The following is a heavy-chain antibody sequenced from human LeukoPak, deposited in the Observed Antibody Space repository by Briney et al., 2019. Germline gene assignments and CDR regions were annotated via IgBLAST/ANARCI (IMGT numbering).Heavy chain of an antibody. D-gene: IGHD6-13*01. CDR1: GYTFTSYG. Sequence: ASVKVSCKASGYTFTSYGISWVRQAPGQGLEWMGWISAYNGNTNYAQKLQGRVTMTTDTSTSTAYMEPRSLRSDDTAVYYCARPLYPGIAAAAFDYWGQGTLVTVSS. V-gene: IGHV1-18*01. CDR3: ARPLYPGIAAAAFDY. J-gene: IGHJ4*02. CDR2: ISAYNGNT.